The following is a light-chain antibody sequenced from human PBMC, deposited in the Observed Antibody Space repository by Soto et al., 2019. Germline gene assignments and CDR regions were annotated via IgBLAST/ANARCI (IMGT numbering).Light chain of an antibody. CDR1: QSLLHRNGYNY. Sequence: DIVMTQSPLSLPVTPGESASISCRSSQSLLHRNGYNYLDWYLQKPGQSPQVLIYLGSNRASGVPDRCSGSGSGTDFTLKISRVEAEDVGVYYCMQALQTPWTFGQWTKVEIK. J-gene: IGKJ1*01. CDR3: MQALQTPWT. V-gene: IGKV2-28*01. CDR2: LGS.